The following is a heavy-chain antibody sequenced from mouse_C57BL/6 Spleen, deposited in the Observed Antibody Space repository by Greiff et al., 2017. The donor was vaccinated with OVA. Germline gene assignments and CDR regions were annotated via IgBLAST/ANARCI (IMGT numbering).Heavy chain of an antibody. CDR3: SRPYYSNYYYSRDY. V-gene: IGHV5-17*01. D-gene: IGHD2-5*01. CDR1: GFTFSDYG. Sequence: VQLQQSGGGLVKPGGSLKLSCAASGFTFSDYGMHWVRQAPEKGLEWVAYISSGSSTIYYADTVKGRFTISRDNAKNTLFLQMTSLRSEDTAVYYCSRPYYSNYYYSRDYWCQGTSVPVSS. J-gene: IGHJ4*01. CDR2: ISSGSSTI.